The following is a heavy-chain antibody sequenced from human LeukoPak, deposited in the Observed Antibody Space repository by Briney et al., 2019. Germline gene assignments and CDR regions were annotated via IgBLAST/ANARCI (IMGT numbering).Heavy chain of an antibody. J-gene: IGHJ4*02. CDR1: GFTFSSYS. CDR2: ISSSSSYI. D-gene: IGHD3-3*01. CDR3: ARDAGYYDFWSGPSGYFDY. V-gene: IGHV3-21*01. Sequence: GGSLRLSCAASGFTFSSYSMNWVRQAPGKGLEWVSSISSSSSYIYYADSVKGRFTISRDNAKNSLYLQMNSLRAEDTAVYYCARDAGYYDFWSGPSGYFDYWGQGTLVTVSS.